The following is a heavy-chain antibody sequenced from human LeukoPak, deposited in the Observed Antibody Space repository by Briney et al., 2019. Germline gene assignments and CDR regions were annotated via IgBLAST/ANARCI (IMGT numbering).Heavy chain of an antibody. D-gene: IGHD6-13*01. CDR3: ARAGSSWVLDY. J-gene: IGHJ4*02. CDR1: GFTFRTYG. V-gene: IGHV3-NL1*01. Sequence: PGGSLRLSCAASGFTFRTYGMHWVRQAPGKGLEWVSVIYSGGSTYYTDSVKGRFTISRDNSKNTLYLQMNSLRVEDTAVYFCARAGSSWVLDYWGQGALVTVSS. CDR2: IYSGGST.